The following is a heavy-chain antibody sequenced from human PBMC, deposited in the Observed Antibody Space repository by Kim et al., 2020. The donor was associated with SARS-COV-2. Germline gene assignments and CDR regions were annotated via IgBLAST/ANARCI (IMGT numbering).Heavy chain of an antibody. CDR3: AGIYSSNLYGGYWFDP. CDR2: IYPGDSDT. D-gene: IGHD6-13*01. J-gene: IGHJ5*02. CDR1: GYSFTSYW. V-gene: IGHV5-51*01. Sequence: GESLKISCKGSGYSFTSYWIGWVRQMPGKGLEWMGIIYPGDSDTRYSPSFQGQVTISADKSISTAYLQWSSLKASDTAMYYCAGIYSSNLYGGYWFDPWGQGTLVTVSS.